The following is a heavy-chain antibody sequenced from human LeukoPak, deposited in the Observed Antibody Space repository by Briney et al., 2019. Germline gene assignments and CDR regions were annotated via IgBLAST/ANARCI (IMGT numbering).Heavy chain of an antibody. J-gene: IGHJ4*02. D-gene: IGHD5-18*01. V-gene: IGHV1-46*01. CDR3: ARASMTQDTAMVRFDY. CDR1: GYTFTSYY. CDR2: INPSGGST. Sequence: ASVTVSCKASGYTFTSYYMHWVRQAPGQGLEWMGIINPSGGSTSYAQKFQGRVTMTRDTSTSTVYMELSSLRSEDTAVYYCARASMTQDTAMVRFDYWGQGTLVTVSS.